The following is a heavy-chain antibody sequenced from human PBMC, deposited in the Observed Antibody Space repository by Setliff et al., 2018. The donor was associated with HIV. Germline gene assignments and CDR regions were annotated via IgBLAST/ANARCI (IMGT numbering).Heavy chain of an antibody. V-gene: IGHV4-39*07. J-gene: IGHJ4*02. CDR3: ARVSSVIELQGGDYFDS. CDR1: GDSISSSRSF. Sequence: SETLSLTCTVTGDSISSSRSFWGWIRQSPGKGLEWIGSIYFSGSVFYNPSLNSRVIISIDTSRNQFSLKLSSVTGADTAVYYCARVSSVIELQGGDYFDSWGQGLLVTVSS. CDR2: IYFSGSV. D-gene: IGHD1-7*01.